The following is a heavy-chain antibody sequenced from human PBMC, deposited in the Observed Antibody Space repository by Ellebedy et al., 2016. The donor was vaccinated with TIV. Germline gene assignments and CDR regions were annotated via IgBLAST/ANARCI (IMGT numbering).Heavy chain of an antibody. CDR3: ARGVGEYYYYYMDV. CDR2: FDPDDGET. D-gene: IGHD2-8*01. Sequence: ASVKVSCXVSGYTLTELSMHWVRQAPGKGLEWMGGFDPDDGETIYAQKFQGRVTMTEDTSTDTAYMEPSSLRSEDTAVYYCARGVGEYYYYYMDVWGKGTTVTVSS. J-gene: IGHJ6*03. CDR1: GYTLTELS. V-gene: IGHV1-24*01.